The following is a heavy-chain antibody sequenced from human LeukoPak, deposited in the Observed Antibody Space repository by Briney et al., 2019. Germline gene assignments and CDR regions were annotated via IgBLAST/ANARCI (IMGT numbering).Heavy chain of an antibody. CDR1: GFTFSSYG. CDR3: AKDSNDYYDSSGYPFPGF. J-gene: IGHJ4*02. Sequence: GGSLRLSCAASGFTFSSYGMHWVRQAPGKGLEWVAFIRYDGSNKYYADSVKGRFTISRDNSKNTLYLQMNSLRAEDTAVYYCAKDSNDYYDSSGYPFPGFWGQGTLVTVSS. V-gene: IGHV3-30*02. CDR2: IRYDGSNK. D-gene: IGHD3-22*01.